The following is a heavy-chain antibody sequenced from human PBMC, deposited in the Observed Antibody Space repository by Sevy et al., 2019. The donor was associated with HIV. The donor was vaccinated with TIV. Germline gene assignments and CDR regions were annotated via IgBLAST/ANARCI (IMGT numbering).Heavy chain of an antibody. CDR1: GFTFSDHY. D-gene: IGHD3-10*01. V-gene: IGHV3-72*01. J-gene: IGHJ4*02. CDR2: IRNKATSNTT. CDR3: ARVPTYGSVTYFLDY. Sequence: GGSLRLSCAASGFTFSDHYMDWVRQPPGKGLEWVARIRNKATSNTTEYAASVKGRFTISRDDSKNSLYLQMNSLKTEDTAVYYCARVPTYGSVTYFLDYWGQGSLVTVSS.